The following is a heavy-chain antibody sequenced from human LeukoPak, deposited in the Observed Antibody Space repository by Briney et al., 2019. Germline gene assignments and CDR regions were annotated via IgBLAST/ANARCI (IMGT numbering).Heavy chain of an antibody. D-gene: IGHD6-13*01. J-gene: IGHJ4*02. V-gene: IGHV3-30*02. Sequence: GGSLRLSCAASGITFSSYSMHWVRQAPGKGLEWVAFIRHDGSDKYYADSVKGRFTISRDNSKNTLYLQMNSLRAEDTAVYYCSKQHDSPFDYWGQGTLVTVSS. CDR1: GITFSSYS. CDR3: SKQHDSPFDY. CDR2: IRHDGSDK.